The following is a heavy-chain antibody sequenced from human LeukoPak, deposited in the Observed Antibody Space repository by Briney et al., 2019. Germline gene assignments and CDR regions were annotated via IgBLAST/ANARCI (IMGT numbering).Heavy chain of an antibody. CDR2: IHHSGHT. D-gene: IGHD2-2*01. V-gene: IGHV4-31*03. CDR1: GDSVISGTSF. Sequence: SQTLSLTCTVSGDSVISGTSFWGWIRQHPGKGLEWVGYIHHSGHTYGNPSLQSRVIISMDKSKNQSSLKLNSVTAADTAVYYCARYCSSTSCPFDYWGQGALVTVSS. CDR3: ARYCSSTSCPFDY. J-gene: IGHJ4*02.